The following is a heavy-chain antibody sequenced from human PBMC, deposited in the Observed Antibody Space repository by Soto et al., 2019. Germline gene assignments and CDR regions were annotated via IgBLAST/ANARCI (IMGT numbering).Heavy chain of an antibody. CDR1: GGTFSSYA. Sequence: QVQLVQSGAEVKKPGSSVKVSCKASGGTFSSYAISWVRQAPGQGLEWMGGIIPIFGTANYAQKLQGRVTITADESTSTAYMELSSLRSEDTAVYYCARRYVNSSGWYGNYYYDYGMDVWGQGTTVTVSS. J-gene: IGHJ6*02. D-gene: IGHD6-13*01. CDR3: ARRYVNSSGWYGNYYYDYGMDV. CDR2: IIPIFGTA. V-gene: IGHV1-69*01.